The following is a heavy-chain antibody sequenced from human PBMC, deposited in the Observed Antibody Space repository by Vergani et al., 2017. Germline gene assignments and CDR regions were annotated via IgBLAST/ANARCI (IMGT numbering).Heavy chain of an antibody. CDR3: ARGGSGDFWSGRFDY. V-gene: IGHV4-34*01. CDR1: GGSFSGYY. D-gene: IGHD3-3*01. CDR2: INHSGST. Sequence: QVQLQQWGAGLLKPSETLSLTCAVSGGSFSGYYWSWIRQPPGKGLEWIGEINHSGSTNYNPSLKSRVTISVDTSKNQFSLKLISVTAADTAVYYCARGGSGDFWSGRFDYWGQGTLVTVSS. J-gene: IGHJ4*02.